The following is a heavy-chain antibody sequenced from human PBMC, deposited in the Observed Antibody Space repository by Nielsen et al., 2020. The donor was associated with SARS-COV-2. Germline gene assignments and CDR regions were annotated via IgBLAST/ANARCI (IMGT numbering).Heavy chain of an antibody. CDR1: GFTFSDHN. D-gene: IGHD1-26*01. J-gene: IGHJ4*02. V-gene: IGHV3-11*01. CDR3: ARDGKWELPEDY. CDR2: ITSSGGTI. Sequence: GESLKISCAASGFTFSDHNMSWIRRAPGKTLEWISYITSSGGTIYYADSVKGRFTISRDNSKSSVYLQMNSLRAEDTALYYCARDGKWELPEDYWGQGTLVIVSS.